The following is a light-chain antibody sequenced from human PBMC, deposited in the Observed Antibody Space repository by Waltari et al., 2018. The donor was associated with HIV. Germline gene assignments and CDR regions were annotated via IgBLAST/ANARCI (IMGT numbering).Light chain of an antibody. J-gene: IGLJ1*01. CDR1: SSDVGGYNY. CDR2: DVS. CDR3: SSYTSSSPYA. Sequence: QSALTQPASVSGSPGQSITISCTGTSSDVGGYNYVSWYQQHPGKAPKLMIYDVSNRPSGVSNRFAGSKSGYTASLTISGLQSEDEADYYCSSYTSSSPYAFGTGTKVTVL. V-gene: IGLV2-14*03.